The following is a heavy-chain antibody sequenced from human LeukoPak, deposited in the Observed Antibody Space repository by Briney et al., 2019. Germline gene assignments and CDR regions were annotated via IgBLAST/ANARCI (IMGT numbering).Heavy chain of an antibody. D-gene: IGHD6-13*01. Sequence: GGSLRLSCAASGFTFSSYSMNWVRQAPGKGLEWVSAISGSGGSTYYADSVKGRFTISRDNSKNTLYLKMNSLRAEDTAVYYCAKDFWGYSPFWGQGTLVTVSS. J-gene: IGHJ4*02. V-gene: IGHV3-23*01. CDR1: GFTFSSYS. CDR2: ISGSGGST. CDR3: AKDFWGYSPF.